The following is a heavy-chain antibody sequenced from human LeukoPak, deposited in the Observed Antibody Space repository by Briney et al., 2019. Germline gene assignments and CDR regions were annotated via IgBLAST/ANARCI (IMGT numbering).Heavy chain of an antibody. D-gene: IGHD3-3*01. V-gene: IGHV4-39*01. CDR3: ARHRLEGDTFDI. CDR1: GGSISSSDHY. CDR2: RYYSGDN. Sequence: SETLSLTCTVSGGSISSSDHYWAWVRQPAGKGLEWIGRRYYSGDNYYSPSLKSHVTISVDTSTNQFALKMNSVTAADTAVYFCARHRLEGDTFDIWGQGTKVTVSS. J-gene: IGHJ3*02.